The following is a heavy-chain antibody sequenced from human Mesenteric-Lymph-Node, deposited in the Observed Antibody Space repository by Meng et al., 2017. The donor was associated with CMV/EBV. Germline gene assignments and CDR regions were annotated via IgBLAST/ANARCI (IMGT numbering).Heavy chain of an antibody. CDR1: GYSFTDNC. Sequence: NIACQVSGYSFTDNCMHWVQQAPGKGVEWVGVGDPDDGETRYADTFQGRVAIKAVTSTDTTDLELSSLRAEDSAVYYCATALLAGGYWGQGTLVTVSS. V-gene: IGHV1-69-2*01. CDR2: GDPDDGET. D-gene: IGHD6-19*01. CDR3: ATALLAGGY. J-gene: IGHJ4*02.